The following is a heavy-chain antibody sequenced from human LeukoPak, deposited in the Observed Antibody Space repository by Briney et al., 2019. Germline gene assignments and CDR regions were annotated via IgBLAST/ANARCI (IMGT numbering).Heavy chain of an antibody. CDR2: IYTSGST. CDR1: GGSISSGSYY. CDR3: ARYCSSTSCRNWFDP. J-gene: IGHJ5*02. V-gene: IGHV4-61*02. D-gene: IGHD2-2*01. Sequence: SETLSLTCTVSGGSISSGSYYWSWIRQPAGKGLEWIGRIYTSGSTNYNPSLKSRVTISVDTSKNQFSLKLSSVTAADTAVYYCARYCSSTSCRNWFDPWGQGTLVTVSS.